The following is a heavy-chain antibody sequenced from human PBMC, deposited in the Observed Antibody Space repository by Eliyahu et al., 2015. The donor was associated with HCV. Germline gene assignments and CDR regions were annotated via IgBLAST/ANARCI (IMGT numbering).Heavy chain of an antibody. V-gene: IGHV4-59*01. D-gene: IGHD6-19*01. CDR2: THYSGST. CDR3: AXGGGGIAVAGTGGWFDP. Sequence: QVQLQESGPGLVKPSETLSLTCTVSXGXITXXYWSWIRQPPGKGLEWIGYTHYSGSTNYNPSLKXRXTISVDTSKXQFSLNLTSVTAADTAVYYCAXGGGGIAVAGTGGWFDPWGQGTLVTVSS. J-gene: IGHJ5*02. CDR1: XGXITXXY.